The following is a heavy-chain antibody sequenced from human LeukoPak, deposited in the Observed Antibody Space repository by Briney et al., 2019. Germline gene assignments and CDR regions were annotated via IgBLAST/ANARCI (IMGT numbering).Heavy chain of an antibody. D-gene: IGHD3-10*01. CDR2: IHSDGSTI. CDR3: ARGGGSAASGSQVRVDYMDV. CDR1: GFNFSNYW. J-gene: IGHJ6*03. V-gene: IGHV3-74*01. Sequence: GGSLRLSCAASGFNFSNYWMHWVRQVPGKGLVWVSLIHSDGSTIIYADSVKGRFTISRDNAKKTLYLQMESLRVEDMAVYFCARGGGSAASGSQVRVDYMDVWGKGTTVTVSS.